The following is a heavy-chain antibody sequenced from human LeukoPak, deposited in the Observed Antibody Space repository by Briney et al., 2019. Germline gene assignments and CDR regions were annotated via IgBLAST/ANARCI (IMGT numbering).Heavy chain of an antibody. V-gene: IGHV3-53*01. CDR1: GFTVGSSY. CDR2: IYSGGTT. J-gene: IGHJ4*02. Sequence: GGSLRLSCAASGFTVGSSYMSWVRQAPGKGLEWVSLIYSGGTTYYADSVKGRFTISRDNSKNTLYLQMESLRAEDTAVYYCSRLGDVWGQGTLVTVSS. CDR3: SRLGDV. D-gene: IGHD3-16*01.